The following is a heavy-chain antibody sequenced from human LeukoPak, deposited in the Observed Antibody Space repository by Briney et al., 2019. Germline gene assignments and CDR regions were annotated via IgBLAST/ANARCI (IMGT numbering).Heavy chain of an antibody. V-gene: IGHV3-23*01. CDR3: AKLRIPTAMAPFQH. Sequence: PGGSLRLSCAASGFTFSSYAMNWVRQAPGKGLEWVSEISNSGGSTYYADSVKGRFTISRDNSKNTLYLQMNSLRAEDTAVYYCAKLRIPTAMAPFQHWGQGTLLTVSS. D-gene: IGHD2-2*01. CDR2: ISNSGGST. CDR1: GFTFSSYA. J-gene: IGHJ1*01.